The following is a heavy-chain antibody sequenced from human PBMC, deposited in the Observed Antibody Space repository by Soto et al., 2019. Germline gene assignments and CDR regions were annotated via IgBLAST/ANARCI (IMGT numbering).Heavy chain of an antibody. CDR3: VTVNLVGAAYYFDY. D-gene: IGHD1-26*01. CDR1: GGSIRNGDYY. CDR2: VYYSGTT. J-gene: IGHJ4*02. V-gene: IGHV4-30-4*01. Sequence: SETLSLTCTVSGGSIRNGDYYWGWIRQPPGKGLEWIGYVYYSGTTYSHPSLNSRVSISVDTSENQFSLRLTSVTAADTAVYYCVTVNLVGAAYYFDYWGPGALVTVSS.